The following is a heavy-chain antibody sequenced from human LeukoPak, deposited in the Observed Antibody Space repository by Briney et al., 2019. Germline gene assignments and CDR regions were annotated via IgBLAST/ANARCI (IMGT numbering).Heavy chain of an antibody. V-gene: IGHV3-15*01. J-gene: IGHJ4*02. CDR3: AKTMRHDILTGRFDY. CDR2: IKSNSDGGTT. Sequence: PGGSLRLSCATSGFTFSNAWMSWVRQAPGKGLEWIGRIKSNSDGGTTDYAAPVKGRFTISRDNSKNTLYLQMNSLRAEDTAVYYCAKTMRHDILTGRFDYWGQGTLVTVSS. D-gene: IGHD3-9*01. CDR1: GFTFSNAW.